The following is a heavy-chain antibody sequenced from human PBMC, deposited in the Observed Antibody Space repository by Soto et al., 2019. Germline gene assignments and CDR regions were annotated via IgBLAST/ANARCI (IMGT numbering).Heavy chain of an antibody. CDR1: GFTFSRNG. V-gene: IGHV3-30*03. CDR3: ARWVGGSMSDNSGKYDS. Sequence: QVQLVESGGGVVQPGTSLRLTCAGSGFTFSRNGMHWVRQAPGKGLEWVALVSYDGSKKYYVDSVKGRFTISRDNSENTLYLQMNSRRAEDTAVYYCARWVGGSMSDNSGKYDSWGQGTLVTVSS. D-gene: IGHD3-22*01. J-gene: IGHJ5*01. CDR2: VSYDGSKK.